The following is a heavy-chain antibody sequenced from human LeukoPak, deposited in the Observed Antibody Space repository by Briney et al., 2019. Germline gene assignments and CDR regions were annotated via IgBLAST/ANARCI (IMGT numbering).Heavy chain of an antibody. CDR1: GFTFSSYA. D-gene: IGHD3-3*01. CDR3: AKDTYDFWSGYYIDY. V-gene: IGHV3-23*01. Sequence: GGSLRLSCAASGFTFSSYAMSWVRQAPGKGLEWVSAISGSGGSTYYADSVKGRLTISRDNSKNTLYLQMNSLRAEDTAVYYCAKDTYDFWSGYYIDYWGQGTLVTVSS. J-gene: IGHJ4*02. CDR2: ISGSGGST.